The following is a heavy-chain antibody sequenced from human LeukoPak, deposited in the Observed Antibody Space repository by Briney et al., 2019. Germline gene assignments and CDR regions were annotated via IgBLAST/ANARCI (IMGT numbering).Heavy chain of an antibody. Sequence: SETLSLTCTVSGGSISSYYWSWIRQPPGKGLEWIGYIYYSGSTNYNPSLKSRVTISVDTSKNQFSLNLSSATAADTAVYYCARRWVYDKRAFDAWGQGTMVTVSS. V-gene: IGHV4-59*08. J-gene: IGHJ3*01. CDR3: ARRWVYDKRAFDA. CDR2: IYYSGST. D-gene: IGHD3-16*01. CDR1: GGSISSYY.